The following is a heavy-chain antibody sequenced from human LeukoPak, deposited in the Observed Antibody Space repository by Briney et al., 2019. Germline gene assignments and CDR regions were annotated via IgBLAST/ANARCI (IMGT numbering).Heavy chain of an antibody. Sequence: GGSLRLSCAASGFTFDDYAMHWVRQAPGKGLEWVSLISWGGGSTYYADSVKGRFTVSRDNSKKSLYLQMNSLRAEDTAFYYCAKATSRDLTELDYWGQGTLVTVSS. D-gene: IGHD3-9*01. CDR2: ISWGGGST. CDR3: AKATSRDLTELDY. V-gene: IGHV3-43D*03. CDR1: GFTFDDYA. J-gene: IGHJ4*02.